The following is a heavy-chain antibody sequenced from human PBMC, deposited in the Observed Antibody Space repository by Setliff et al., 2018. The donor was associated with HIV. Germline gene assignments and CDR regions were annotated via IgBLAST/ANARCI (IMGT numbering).Heavy chain of an antibody. J-gene: IGHJ4*02. D-gene: IGHD3-22*01. Sequence: PSETLSLTCTVSGGSMNNYYWNWIRQTPGKGLEWIGYIYENAYAHYTVSLRSRVTVSMDTSKNQFSLTLRSVTAADTTVYYCARHSGLGGYYSPFDYWGPGTLVTVSS. CDR1: GGSMNNYY. CDR3: ARHSGLGGYYSPFDY. CDR2: IYENAYA. V-gene: IGHV4-59*01.